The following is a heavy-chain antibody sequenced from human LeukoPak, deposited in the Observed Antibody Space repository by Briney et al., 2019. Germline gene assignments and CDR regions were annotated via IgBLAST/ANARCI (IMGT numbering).Heavy chain of an antibody. CDR2: IYTSGTI. D-gene: IGHD3-10*01. CDR3: ARDSGTTGEVKFDP. Sequence: SETLSLTCTVSGGSISSYYWSWIRQPAGTALEWIGRIYTSGTITYNPSLKSRVTMSVDTSKNQSSLKLSSVTAADTAVYYCARDSGTTGEVKFDPWGQGTLVTVSS. CDR1: GGSISSYY. J-gene: IGHJ5*02. V-gene: IGHV4-4*07.